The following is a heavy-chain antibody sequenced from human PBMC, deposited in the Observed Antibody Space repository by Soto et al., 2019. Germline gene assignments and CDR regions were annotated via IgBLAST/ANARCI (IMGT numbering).Heavy chain of an antibody. V-gene: IGHV4-39*01. CDR1: GASITSYNY. D-gene: IGHD5-12*01. Sequence: QLQLHLSGPGLVKPSETLSLTCNVSGASITSYNYWGWFRQPPGKGLVWIGSIIYSGDIMYNPSLKSRLTLFVDTSKNQFSLRLSSVTAADTAVYYCVRHAQWIIRAYWGQGSLVTVSS. CDR3: VRHAQWIIRAY. J-gene: IGHJ4*02. CDR2: IIYSGDI.